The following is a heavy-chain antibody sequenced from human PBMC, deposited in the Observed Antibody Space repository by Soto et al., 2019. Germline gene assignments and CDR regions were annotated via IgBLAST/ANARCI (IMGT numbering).Heavy chain of an antibody. J-gene: IGHJ4*02. Sequence: PSETLSPTSAVSGVSIISVNCWTSVRQTPQRGLEYIGEIFHDGTANYYPSFERRVAISVDTSKNQFSLKLTSVTAADTAIYFCARLVYDTRLNYMYFDFWGQGTLVTVSS. V-gene: IGHV4-4*02. CDR3: ARLVYDTRLNYMYFDF. D-gene: IGHD3-10*01. CDR1: GVSIISVNC. CDR2: IFHDGTA.